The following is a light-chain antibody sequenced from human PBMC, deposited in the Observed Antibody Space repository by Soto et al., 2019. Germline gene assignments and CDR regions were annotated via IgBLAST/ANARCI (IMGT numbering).Light chain of an antibody. CDR3: SSYTSSSTLV. CDR2: EVS. J-gene: IGLJ1*01. CDR1: SSDVGGYNY. V-gene: IGLV2-14*01. Sequence: QSVLTQPASVSGSPGQSITISCTGTSSDVGGYNYVSWYQQHPGKAPKLMIYEVSNRPSGVSNRFSGSKSGNTASLTISGLKAEDEADYYCSSYTSSSTLVFGTGTKVPS.